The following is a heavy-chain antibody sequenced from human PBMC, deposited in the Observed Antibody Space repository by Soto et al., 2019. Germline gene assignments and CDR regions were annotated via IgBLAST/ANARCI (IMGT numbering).Heavy chain of an antibody. V-gene: IGHV4-59*01. CDR2: IYYSGST. J-gene: IGHJ3*02. CDR1: GGSISSYY. Sequence: SSETLSLTCTVSGGSISSYYWSWIRQPPGKGLEWIGYIYYSGSTNYNPSLKSRVTISVDTSKNQFSLKLSSVTAADTAVYYCARGTYDYIWGSYRGNPDAFDIWGQGTMVTVSS. D-gene: IGHD3-16*02. CDR3: ARGTYDYIWGSYRGNPDAFDI.